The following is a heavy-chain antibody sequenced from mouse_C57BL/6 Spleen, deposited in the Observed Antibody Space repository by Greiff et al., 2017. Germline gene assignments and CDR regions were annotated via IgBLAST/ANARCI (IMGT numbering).Heavy chain of an antibody. V-gene: IGHV1-81*01. CDR1: GYTFTSYG. CDR3: ARIFDYYGSSYDAMDY. D-gene: IGHD1-1*01. CDR2: IYPRSGDT. J-gene: IGHJ4*01. Sequence: QVQLQQSGAELARPGASVKLSCKASGYTFTSYGISWVKQRPGQGLEWIGEIYPRSGDTYYNEKFKGKATLTADKSSSTAYMELRSLTSEDSAVYFCARIFDYYGSSYDAMDYWGQGTSVTVSS.